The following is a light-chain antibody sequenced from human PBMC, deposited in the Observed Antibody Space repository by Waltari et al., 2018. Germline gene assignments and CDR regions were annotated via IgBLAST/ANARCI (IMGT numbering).Light chain of an antibody. CDR1: NSNIRNNF. J-gene: IGLJ2*01. CDR3: ASWDGSLGGVI. V-gene: IGLV1-47*01. Sequence: QSVLSQPTSASGTHGQRVTISCSGSNSNIRNNFVYGYPQLPGTAPKLLIYRNNQRPSGVPDRFSGSKSGTSASLSISGLRSEDEADYYCASWDGSLGGVIFGGGTKLTVL. CDR2: RNN.